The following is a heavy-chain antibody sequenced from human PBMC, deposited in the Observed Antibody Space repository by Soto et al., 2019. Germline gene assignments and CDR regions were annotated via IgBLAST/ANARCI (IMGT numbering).Heavy chain of an antibody. CDR1: GYSFTSYW. CDR3: ARVVAVAGTPQYYFDC. Sequence: PGESLKISCKGSGYSFTSYWIGWVRQMPGKGLEWMGIIYPGDSDTRYSPSFQGQVTISADKSISTAYLQWSSLKASDTAMYYCARVVAVAGTPQYYFDCWGQGTLVTVSS. CDR2: IYPGDSDT. J-gene: IGHJ4*02. V-gene: IGHV5-51*01. D-gene: IGHD6-19*01.